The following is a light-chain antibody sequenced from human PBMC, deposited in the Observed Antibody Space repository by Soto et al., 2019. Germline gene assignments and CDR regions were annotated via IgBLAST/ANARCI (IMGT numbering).Light chain of an antibody. V-gene: IGLV2-14*01. Sequence: QSAMTQPASVSGSPGQSITVSCTGISSVDAGHNSVSWYQQHPGKVPKLIIYEVFNRPSGVSTRFSGSRSDTMASLTISGLQAQDEADYYCSAYTNRGTVDVFGPGTKVTVL. CDR3: SAYTNRGTVDV. CDR1: SSVDAGHNS. CDR2: EVF. J-gene: IGLJ1*01.